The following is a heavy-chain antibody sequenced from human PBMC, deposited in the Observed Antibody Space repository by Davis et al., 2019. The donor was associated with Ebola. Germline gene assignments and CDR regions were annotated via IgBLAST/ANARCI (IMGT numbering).Heavy chain of an antibody. CDR2: ITSSSSHI. J-gene: IGHJ5*02. D-gene: IGHD2-2*02. V-gene: IGHV3-21*01. CDR3: TRDGAYPYTFWFDT. CDR1: GFTFNSYA. Sequence: PGGSLRLSCAASGFTFNSYAMNWVRQAPGKGLEWVSSITSSSSHIYYADSVKGRFTISRDNAKKSLYLQMNSLRDEDTGVYYCTRDGAYPYTFWFDTWGQGTLVTVSS.